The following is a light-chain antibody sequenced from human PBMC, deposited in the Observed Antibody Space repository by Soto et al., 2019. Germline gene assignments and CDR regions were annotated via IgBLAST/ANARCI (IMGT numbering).Light chain of an antibody. Sequence: QSALTQPASVSGSPGQSITISCTGTSSDIGDYKYVSWYQHHPGKAPKLMIYDLSSRPSVVSSRFSGSKSGNTASLTTSGLQAEDEADYYCITSSNPLDVVFGGGTKLTVL. CDR3: ITSSNPLDVV. V-gene: IGLV2-14*03. CDR2: DLS. J-gene: IGLJ2*01. CDR1: SSDIGDYKY.